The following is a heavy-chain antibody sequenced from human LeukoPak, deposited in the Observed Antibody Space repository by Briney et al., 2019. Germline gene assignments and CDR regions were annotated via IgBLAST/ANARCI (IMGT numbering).Heavy chain of an antibody. CDR1: GFTFSSYA. J-gene: IGHJ6*02. D-gene: IGHD3-16*02. Sequence: PGGSLRLSCTASGFTFSSYAMSWVPQAPGKGLEWVSAISGSGGTTYYADSVKGRFTISRDSSKNTVHLQMNSLRAEDTAVYYCAKLSGDYYYYAMDVWGQGTTVTVSS. V-gene: IGHV3-23*01. CDR3: AKLSGDYYYYAMDV. CDR2: ISGSGGTT.